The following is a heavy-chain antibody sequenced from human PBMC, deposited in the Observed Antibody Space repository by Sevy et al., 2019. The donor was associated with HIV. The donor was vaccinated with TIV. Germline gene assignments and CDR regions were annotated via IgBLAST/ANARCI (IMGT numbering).Heavy chain of an antibody. CDR2: IGTAGDT. CDR3: VRGSPSGSEILLGSSNADNRYFDL. J-gene: IGHJ2*01. Sequence: GGSLRLSCAASGFSFGDYDMHWVRQLSGKGLEWVSSIGTAGDTYYLGSVGGRFPFSRENATNSGFFQMGSLRAGDTATYYCVRGSPSGSEILLGSSNADNRYFDLWGRGTLVTVSS. V-gene: IGHV3-13*01. D-gene: IGHD3-10*01. CDR1: GFSFGDYD.